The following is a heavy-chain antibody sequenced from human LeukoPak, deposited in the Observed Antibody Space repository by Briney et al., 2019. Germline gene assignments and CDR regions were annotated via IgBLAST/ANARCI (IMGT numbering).Heavy chain of an antibody. CDR3: ARDLGVIVHPSDY. CDR1: GFTFSSYS. CDR2: ISSSSSYI. V-gene: IGHV3-21*01. D-gene: IGHD3-16*02. Sequence: GGSLRLSCAASGFTFSSYSMNWVRQAPGKGLEWVSSISSSSSYIYYADSVKGRFTISRDNAKNSLYLQMNSLRAEDTAVYYCARDLGVIVHPSDYWGQGTPVTVSS. J-gene: IGHJ4*02.